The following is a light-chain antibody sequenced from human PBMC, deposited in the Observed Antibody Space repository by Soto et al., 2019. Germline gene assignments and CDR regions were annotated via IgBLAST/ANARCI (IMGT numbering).Light chain of an antibody. CDR3: AAWDDSLNGWV. V-gene: IGLV1-44*01. CDR2: ENN. J-gene: IGLJ3*02. CDR1: NSNIGSNT. Sequence: QLVLTQPPSASGTPGQTVAISCSGSNSNIGSNTVNWYQQFPGTAPKLLIYENNQRPSGVPDRFSGSKSDTSASLAISGLLSDDESDYYCAAWDDSLNGWVFGGGTKLTVL.